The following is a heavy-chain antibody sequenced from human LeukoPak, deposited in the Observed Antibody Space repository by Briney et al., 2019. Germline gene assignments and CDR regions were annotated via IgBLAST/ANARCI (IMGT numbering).Heavy chain of an antibody. Sequence: SETLSLTCTVSGGSIISSSYYWGWIRRPPGQGLEWMASIYDSGNTYYNPSLKSRVTISVDTSKNQLSLKLSSVTAAETAVYYCGRAGYCSTTPCPDAFDIWGEGTKATVSS. CDR1: GGSIISSSYY. D-gene: IGHD2-2*01. J-gene: IGHJ3*02. CDR3: GRAGYCSTTPCPDAFDI. CDR2: IYDSGNT. V-gene: IGHV4-39*07.